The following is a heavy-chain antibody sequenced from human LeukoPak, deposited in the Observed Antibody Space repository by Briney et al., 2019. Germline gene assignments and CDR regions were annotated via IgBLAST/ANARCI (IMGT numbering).Heavy chain of an antibody. V-gene: IGHV1-69*01. CDR2: IMPIDGTA. D-gene: IGHD3-10*01. CDR1: RDTFTRCA. J-gene: IGHJ3*02. CDR3: ARDPGAPVRAFDI. Sequence: SVKVSCKASRDTFTRCAFSWVRQAPGQGLEWMGGIMPIDGTADFAQKFQGRVTITADQSTSTAYMELSSLRSEDTAIYYCARDPGAPVRAFDIWGQGTLVTVSS.